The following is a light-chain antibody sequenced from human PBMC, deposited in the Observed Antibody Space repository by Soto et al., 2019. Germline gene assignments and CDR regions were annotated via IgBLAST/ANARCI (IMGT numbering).Light chain of an antibody. V-gene: IGKV1-5*03. CDR1: QSISTR. Sequence: DIQMTQSHSNLSASVGDRLTITCRASQSISTRLAWHKHKPGKAPKLLIYEASTLQSGVPSRFRAIGSGTEFTLSIRSLKPDDLATYFCQPYYSHVTFGGWTKVDIK. CDR2: EAS. J-gene: IGKJ4*01. CDR3: QPYYSHVT.